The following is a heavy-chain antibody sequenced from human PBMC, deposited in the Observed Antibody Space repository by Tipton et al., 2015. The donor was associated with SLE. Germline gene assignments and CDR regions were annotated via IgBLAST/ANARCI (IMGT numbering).Heavy chain of an antibody. J-gene: IGHJ4*03. D-gene: IGHD5-12*01. CDR2: IYYSGTT. Sequence: LRLSCTVSGGSISSSSYYWGWIRQPPGKGLDWIGTIYYSGTTYYNPSLKSRVTISVDTSKIQFSLKLSSVTAADTAVYYCAIGGDSGYDLWGQGTMVIVSS. CDR1: GGSISSSSYY. V-gene: IGHV4-39*07. CDR3: AIGGDSGYDL.